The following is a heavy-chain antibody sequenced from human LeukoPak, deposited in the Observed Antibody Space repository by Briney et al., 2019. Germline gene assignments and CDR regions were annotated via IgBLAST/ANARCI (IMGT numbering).Heavy chain of an antibody. CDR3: ALMAARRDGDY. CDR2: ISVSGGST. V-gene: IGHV3-23*01. J-gene: IGHJ4*02. D-gene: IGHD6-6*01. CDR1: GFTFSSYA. Sequence: GGSLILSCAASGFTFSSYAMSWGRQAPGKGLEGVSAISVSGGSTYYADPVKGRFTISRDNSTNPLYLQMNSLRLEDTSVYSCALMAARRDGDYWGQGTLVTVSS.